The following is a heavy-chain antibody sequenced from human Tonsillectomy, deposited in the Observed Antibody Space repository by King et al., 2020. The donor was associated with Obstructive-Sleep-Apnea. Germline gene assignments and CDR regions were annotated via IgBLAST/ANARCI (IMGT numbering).Heavy chain of an antibody. V-gene: IGHV4-59*01. J-gene: IGHJ4*02. CDR1: GGSISSYY. CDR3: AGGSCTGGSCYSGVIDY. D-gene: IGHD2-15*01. Sequence: VQLQESGPGLVKPSETLSLTCTVSGGSISSYYWGWIRQPPGKGLDWIGYIYNSGSTNYNPSLKSRFTISVETSKNQFSLKLSSVTAADTAVYYCAGGSCTGGSCYSGVIDYWGQGTLVTVSS. CDR2: IYNSGST.